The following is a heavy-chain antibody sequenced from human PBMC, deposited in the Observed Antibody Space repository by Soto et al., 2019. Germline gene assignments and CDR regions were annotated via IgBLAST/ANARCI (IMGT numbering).Heavy chain of an antibody. CDR3: ARSAPLYGMDV. CDR2: ISSSGSTI. J-gene: IGHJ6*02. V-gene: IGHV3-48*03. Sequence: LRLSCAASGFTFSSYEMNWVRQAPGKGLEWVSYISSSGSTIYYADSVKGRFTISRDNAKNSLYLQMNSLRAEDTAVYYCARSAPLYGMDVWGQGTTVTVSS. CDR1: GFTFSSYE.